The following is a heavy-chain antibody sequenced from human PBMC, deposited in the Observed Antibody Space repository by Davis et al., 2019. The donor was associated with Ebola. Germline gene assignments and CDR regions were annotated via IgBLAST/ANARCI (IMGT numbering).Heavy chain of an antibody. Sequence: GESLKISCAVSGLTFSNFGMHWVRQAPGKGLEWVAVISFDGSNPEHADSVKGRFTISRDNSRSVLYLQMNSLRPDDTATYYCATRAVPPKPDYWGQGTLVIVSS. CDR2: ISFDGSNP. CDR1: GLTFSNFG. J-gene: IGHJ4*02. V-gene: IGHV3-30*03. D-gene: IGHD1-26*01. CDR3: ATRAVPPKPDY.